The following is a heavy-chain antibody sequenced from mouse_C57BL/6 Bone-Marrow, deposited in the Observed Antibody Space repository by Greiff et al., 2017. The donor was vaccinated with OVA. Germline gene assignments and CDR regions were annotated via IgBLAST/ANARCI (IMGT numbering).Heavy chain of an antibody. CDR3: TTEVVYYGSSFAMDY. Sequence: VQLQQSGAELVRPGASVKLSCTASGFNIKDDYMHWVKQRPEQGLEWIGWIDPENGDTEYASKFQGKATITADTSSNTAYLQLSSLTSEDTAVYYCTTEVVYYGSSFAMDYWGQGTSVTVSS. CDR2: IDPENGDT. J-gene: IGHJ4*01. D-gene: IGHD1-1*01. CDR1: GFNIKDDY. V-gene: IGHV14-4*01.